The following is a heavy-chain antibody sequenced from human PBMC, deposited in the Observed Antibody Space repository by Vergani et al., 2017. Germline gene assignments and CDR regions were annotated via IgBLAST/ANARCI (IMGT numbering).Heavy chain of an antibody. Sequence: QVQLQQWGAGLLKPSETLSLTCAVYGGSFSGYYWSWIRQPPGKGLEWIGEINHSGSTNYNPSLKSRVTISVDTSKNQFSLKLSSVTAADTAVYYCASVIEKYYASGSYYNRYYYGMDVWGQGTTVTVSS. J-gene: IGHJ6*02. V-gene: IGHV4-34*01. CDR1: GGSFSGYY. D-gene: IGHD3-10*01. CDR2: INHSGST. CDR3: ASVIEKYYASGSYYNRYYYGMDV.